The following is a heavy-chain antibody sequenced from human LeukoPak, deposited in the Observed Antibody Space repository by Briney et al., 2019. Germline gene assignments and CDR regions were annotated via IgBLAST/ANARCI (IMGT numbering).Heavy chain of an antibody. J-gene: IGHJ6*02. D-gene: IGHD5-18*01. V-gene: IGHV1-69*13. CDR2: IIPIFGTA. Sequence: GASVKVSCKASGGTFSSYAISWVRQAPGQGLEWMGGIIPIFGTANYAQKFQGRVTITADESTSTAYMELSSLRSEDMAVYYCARDRVDTAMVTSYYGMDVWGQGTTVTVSS. CDR1: GGTFSSYA. CDR3: ARDRVDTAMVTSYYGMDV.